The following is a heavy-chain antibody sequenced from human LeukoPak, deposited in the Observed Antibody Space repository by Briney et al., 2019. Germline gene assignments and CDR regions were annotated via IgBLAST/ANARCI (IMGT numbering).Heavy chain of an antibody. D-gene: IGHD2-15*01. J-gene: IGHJ6*03. CDR2: IGTTGDT. CDR1: GFTFTTYD. V-gene: IGHV3-13*01. Sequence: PGGSLRLSCAASGFTFTTYDMHWVRQATGKGLEWVSAIGTTGDTYYPGSVKGRFTISRENAKNSLYLQMNSLRAGDTAVYYCARDRGGGHMDFWGKGTTVTISS. CDR3: ARDRGGGHMDF.